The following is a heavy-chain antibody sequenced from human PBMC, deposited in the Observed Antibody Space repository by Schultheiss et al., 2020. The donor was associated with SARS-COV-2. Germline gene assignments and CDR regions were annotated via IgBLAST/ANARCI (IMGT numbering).Heavy chain of an antibody. CDR2: ISYDGSNK. CDR1: GFTFSSYG. CDR3: AKDQQEWELINWFDP. Sequence: SCAASGFTFSSYGMHWVRQAPGKGLEWVAVISYDGSNKYYADSVKGRFTISRDNSKNTLYLQMNSLRAEDTAVYYCAKDQQEWELINWFDPWGQGTLVTVSS. J-gene: IGHJ5*02. V-gene: IGHV3-30*18. D-gene: IGHD1-26*01.